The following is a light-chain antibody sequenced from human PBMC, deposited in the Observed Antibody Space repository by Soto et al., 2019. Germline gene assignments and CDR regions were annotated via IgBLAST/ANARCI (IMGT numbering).Light chain of an antibody. CDR2: KDS. CDR3: YSAADNNLV. Sequence: SSELTQPSSVSVSPGQTARITCSGDVLAKKYARWFQQKPGQAPVLAIYKDSERPSGIPERFSGSSSGTTVTLTISGAQVEDEADYYCYSAADNNLVFGGGTKVTVL. J-gene: IGLJ2*01. V-gene: IGLV3-27*01. CDR1: VLAKKY.